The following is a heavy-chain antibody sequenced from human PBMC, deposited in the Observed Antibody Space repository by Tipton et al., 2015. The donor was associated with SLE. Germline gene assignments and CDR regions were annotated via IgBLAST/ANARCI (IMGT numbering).Heavy chain of an antibody. V-gene: IGHV4-59*11. CDR2: LHYSGAV. CDR3: ARDEYRYDATGYHLLGHFDF. CDR1: GGSLSGHY. Sequence: TLSLTCSVSGGSLSGHYWSWIRQPPGKELEWIGLLHYSGAVNYNPSLESRVTILVDTSKNQFSLKLSSVTAADTAVYYCARDEYRYDATGYHLLGHFDFWGQGTLVTVSS. D-gene: IGHD3-22*01. J-gene: IGHJ4*02.